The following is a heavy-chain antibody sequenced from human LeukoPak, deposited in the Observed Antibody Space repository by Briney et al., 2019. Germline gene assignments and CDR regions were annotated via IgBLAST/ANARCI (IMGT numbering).Heavy chain of an antibody. Sequence: SETLSLTCTVSGGSVSSGTYYWSWIRQLPGKGLEWIGYIYYGGSTNYNPSLKSRVTISVDTSKNQFSLRLSSVTAADTAVYYCARDSRYYDSSGYGYFFDNWGQGTLVTVSS. CDR1: GGSVSSGTYY. CDR2: IYYGGST. V-gene: IGHV4-61*01. J-gene: IGHJ4*02. CDR3: ARDSRYYDSSGYGYFFDN. D-gene: IGHD3-22*01.